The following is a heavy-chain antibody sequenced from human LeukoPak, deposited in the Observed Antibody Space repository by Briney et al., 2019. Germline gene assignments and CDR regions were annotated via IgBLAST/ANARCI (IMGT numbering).Heavy chain of an antibody. J-gene: IGHJ4*02. CDR2: ISWDGGST. CDR1: GFTFSSYS. Sequence: GGSLRLSCAASGFTFSSYSMNWVRQAPGKGLEWVSLISWDGGSTYYADSVKGRFTISRDNSKNSLYLQMNSLRTEDTALYYCAKERTPGGDGYNQFPYFDYWGQGTLVTVSS. CDR3: AKERTPGGDGYNQFPYFDY. V-gene: IGHV3-43*01. D-gene: IGHD5-24*01.